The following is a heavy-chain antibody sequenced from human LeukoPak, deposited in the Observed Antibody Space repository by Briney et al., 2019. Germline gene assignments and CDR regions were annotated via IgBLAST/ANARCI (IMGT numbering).Heavy chain of an antibody. Sequence: SETLSLTCTVSGGSISSYYWSWIRQPAGKGLEWIGRIYTSGSTNYNPSLKSRVTMSVDTSKNQFSLKLSSVTAADTAVYYCARGGITIFGVVINKTTFDYWGQGTLVTVSS. J-gene: IGHJ4*02. D-gene: IGHD3-3*01. V-gene: IGHV4-4*07. CDR2: IYTSGST. CDR3: ARGGITIFGVVINKTTFDY. CDR1: GGSISSYY.